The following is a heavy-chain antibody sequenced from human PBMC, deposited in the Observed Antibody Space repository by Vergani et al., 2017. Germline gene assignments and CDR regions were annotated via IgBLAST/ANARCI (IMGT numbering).Heavy chain of an antibody. CDR3: ARDPRRGAATILDY. J-gene: IGHJ4*02. V-gene: IGHV3-30-3*01. CDR2: ISYDGSNK. CDR1: GFTFSSYA. Sequence: QVQLVESGGGVVQPGRSLRLSCAASGFTFSSYAMHWVRQAPGKGLEWVAVISYDGSNKYYADSVKGRFTISRDNSKTTLYLQMNSLRAEDTAVYYCARDPRRGAATILDYWGQGTLVTVSS. D-gene: IGHD5-24*01.